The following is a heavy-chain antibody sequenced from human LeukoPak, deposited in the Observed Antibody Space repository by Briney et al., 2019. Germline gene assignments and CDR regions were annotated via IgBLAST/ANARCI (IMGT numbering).Heavy chain of an antibody. Sequence: SETLSLTCTVSGGSISSSSYYWGWIRQPPGKGLEWIGSIYYSGSTYYNPSLKSRVTISVDTSKNQFSLKLSSVAAADTAVYYCARLNRYYDSSGSVGYWGQGTLVTVSS. CDR3: ARLNRYYDSSGSVGY. J-gene: IGHJ4*02. D-gene: IGHD3-22*01. CDR2: IYYSGST. CDR1: GGSISSSSYY. V-gene: IGHV4-39*01.